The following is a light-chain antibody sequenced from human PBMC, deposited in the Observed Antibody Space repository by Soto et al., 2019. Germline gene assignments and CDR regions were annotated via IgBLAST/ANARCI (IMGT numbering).Light chain of an antibody. J-gene: IGKJ4*01. Sequence: IVLTQSPGTLSLSPGERATLSCRASQSVGRRYLAWYQQKPGQAPMRLIYDTYERASAIPDRFSGSRSGTVFSLTCSRRVPEDSSVYYSKSQGTFGGGTKVASK. V-gene: IGKV3-20*01. CDR1: QSVGRRY. CDR3: KSQGT. CDR2: DTY.